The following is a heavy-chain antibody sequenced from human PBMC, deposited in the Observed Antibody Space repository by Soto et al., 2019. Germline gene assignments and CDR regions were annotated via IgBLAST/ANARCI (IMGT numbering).Heavy chain of an antibody. CDR2: ISSSGSTI. Sequence: GGSLRLSCAASGFTFSDYYMSWIRQAPGKGLEWVSYISSSGSTIYYADSVKGRFTISRDNSKNTLYLQMNSLRAEDTAVYYCAKDKAYSSGWNFDYWGQGTLVTVSS. J-gene: IGHJ4*02. CDR3: AKDKAYSSGWNFDY. D-gene: IGHD6-19*01. CDR1: GFTFSDYY. V-gene: IGHV3-11*01.